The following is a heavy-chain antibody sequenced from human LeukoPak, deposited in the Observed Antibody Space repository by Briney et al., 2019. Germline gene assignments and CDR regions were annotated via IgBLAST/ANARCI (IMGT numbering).Heavy chain of an antibody. J-gene: IGHJ4*02. Sequence: ASVKVSCKASGGTFSSYAISWVRQAPGQGLEWMGGIILIFGTANYAQKFQGRVTITADESTSTAYMELSSLRSEDTAVYYCARSPTLSIAAAGTYYFDYWGQGTLVTVSS. CDR2: IILIFGTA. V-gene: IGHV1-69*13. D-gene: IGHD6-13*01. CDR3: ARSPTLSIAAAGTYYFDY. CDR1: GGTFSSYA.